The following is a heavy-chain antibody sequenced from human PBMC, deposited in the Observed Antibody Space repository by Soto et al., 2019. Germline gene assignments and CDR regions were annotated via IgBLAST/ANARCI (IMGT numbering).Heavy chain of an antibody. CDR2: ISWNSASM. CDR3: AKEATTGPEKAFDI. J-gene: IGHJ3*02. Sequence: GGSLRLSCAASGFNFGDWAMHWVRRAPGKGLEWVSGISWNSASMGCADSVKGRFTISRDNAKKSLYLQMNNLRAEDTAFYYCAKEATTGPEKAFDIWGQGTMVTVSS. V-gene: IGHV3-9*01. D-gene: IGHD2-8*02. CDR1: GFNFGDWA.